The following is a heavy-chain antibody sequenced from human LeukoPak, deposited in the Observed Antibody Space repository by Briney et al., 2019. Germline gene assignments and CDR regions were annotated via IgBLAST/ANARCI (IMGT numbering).Heavy chain of an antibody. CDR2: IKSKNDGGTT. CDR1: GFTFSNAW. V-gene: IGHV3-15*05. J-gene: IGHJ3*02. CDR3: TTCPSGFDI. Sequence: PGGSLRLSCTASGFTFSNAWMSWVRQAPGKGLEWVGRIKSKNDGGTTDYAAPVKGRVTISRDDSKNTLYLQMNSLKTENTALYYCTTCPSGFDIWGQGTMVTVSS. D-gene: IGHD3-3*01.